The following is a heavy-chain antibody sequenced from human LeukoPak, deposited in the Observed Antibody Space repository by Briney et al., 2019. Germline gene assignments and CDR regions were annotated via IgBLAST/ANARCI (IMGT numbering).Heavy chain of an antibody. CDR1: GYSISSGYY. D-gene: IGHD3-10*01. J-gene: IGHJ3*02. CDR3: VRTYYYGSGSYYDSRDGFDI. CDR2: IYQSGRT. Sequence: KSSETLSLTCTVSGYSISSGYYWGWIRQPPGKGLEWIGTIYQSGRTYYNPSLNSRLTISIDTSKNQFSLKLNSVTAADTAVYYCVRTYYYGSGSYYDSRDGFDIWGQGTMVTVSS. V-gene: IGHV4-38-2*02.